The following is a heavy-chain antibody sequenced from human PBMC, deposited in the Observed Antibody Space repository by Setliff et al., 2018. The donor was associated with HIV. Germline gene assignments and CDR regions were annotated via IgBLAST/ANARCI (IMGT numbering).Heavy chain of an antibody. D-gene: IGHD6-19*01. CDR2: IYPGDSDI. Sequence: GESLKISCEASGYTFTNYWIGWVRQMPGKGPEWMGIIYPGDSDIIYSPSFQGQVTISADKSITTAYLQWSSLKASDTAIYYCVRHRSAVAGTRIGYCYYMDVWGKGTTVTVSS. J-gene: IGHJ6*03. V-gene: IGHV5-51*01. CDR1: GYTFTNYW. CDR3: VRHRSAVAGTRIGYCYYMDV.